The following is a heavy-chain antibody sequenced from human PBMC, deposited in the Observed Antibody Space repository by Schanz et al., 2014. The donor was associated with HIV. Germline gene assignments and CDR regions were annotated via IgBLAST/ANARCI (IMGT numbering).Heavy chain of an antibody. J-gene: IGHJ4*02. CDR3: ARNEFRLLPFDF. CDR2: INPNSGGT. CDR1: GGSFSYYA. Sequence: QVQLVQSGAEVKKPGSSVKVSCKASGGSFSYYAINWVRQAPGQGLEWMGGINPNSGGTHYAQNFQGRVTMTRDTSISTAYMELSRLRSDDTAVYFCARNEFRLLPFDFWGQGTLVTVSS. V-gene: IGHV1-2*02. D-gene: IGHD2-21*02.